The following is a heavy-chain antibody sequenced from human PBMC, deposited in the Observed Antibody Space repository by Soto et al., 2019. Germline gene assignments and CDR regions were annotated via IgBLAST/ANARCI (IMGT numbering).Heavy chain of an antibody. Sequence: GGSLRLSCAASGFTFSSYGMHWVRQAPGKGLEWVAVISYDGSNKYYADSVKGRFTISRDNSKNTLYLQMNSLRAEDTAVYYCAKGDFGVVIIQTPGYYYGMDVWGQGTTVTVSS. CDR1: GFTFSSYG. D-gene: IGHD3-3*01. CDR3: AKGDFGVVIIQTPGYYYGMDV. J-gene: IGHJ6*02. CDR2: ISYDGSNK. V-gene: IGHV3-30*18.